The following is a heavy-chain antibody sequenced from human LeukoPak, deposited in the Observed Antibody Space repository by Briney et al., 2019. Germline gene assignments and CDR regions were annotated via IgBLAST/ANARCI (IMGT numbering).Heavy chain of an antibody. CDR1: GFTFSSYA. CDR2: ISGSGGST. Sequence: GGSLRLSCAASGFTFSSYAMSWVRQAPGKGLEWVSAISGSGGSTYYADSVKGRFTISRDNSKNTLYLQMNSLRAEDTAVYYCAKGDTVLLWFGELPYYYYGMDVWRQGTTVTVSS. D-gene: IGHD3-10*01. V-gene: IGHV3-23*01. CDR3: AKGDTVLLWFGELPYYYYGMDV. J-gene: IGHJ6*02.